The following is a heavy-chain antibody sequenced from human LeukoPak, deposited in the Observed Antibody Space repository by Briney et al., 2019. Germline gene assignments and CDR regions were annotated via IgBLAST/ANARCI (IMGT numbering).Heavy chain of an antibody. CDR1: GFSFSGKF. Sequence: GGSLRLSCAASGFSFSGKFMSWVRQAPGKGLEWVSIIHYDGKIRYAGSVGGRFTIYRDDSEYTLFLQMNSLRVDDTAVYFCASGDGYLQPYWGQGTLVTVSS. CDR3: ASGDGYLQPY. V-gene: IGHV3-53*01. D-gene: IGHD2-21*01. J-gene: IGHJ4*02. CDR2: IHYDGKI.